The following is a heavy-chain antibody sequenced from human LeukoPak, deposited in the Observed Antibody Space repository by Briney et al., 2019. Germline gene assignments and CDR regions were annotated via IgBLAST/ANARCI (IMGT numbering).Heavy chain of an antibody. CDR2: INTNTGNP. D-gene: IGHD3-10*01. CDR3: ARGGFSSYYYGSGSYYRKDN. V-gene: IGHV7-4-1*02. J-gene: IGHJ4*02. CDR1: GYTFTSYA. Sequence: ASVKVSCKASGYTFTSYAMNWVRQAPGQGLEWMGWINTNTGNPTYAQGFTGRFVFSLDTSVSTAYLQISSIKAEDTAVYYCARGGFSSYYYGSGSYYRKDNWGQGTLVTVSS.